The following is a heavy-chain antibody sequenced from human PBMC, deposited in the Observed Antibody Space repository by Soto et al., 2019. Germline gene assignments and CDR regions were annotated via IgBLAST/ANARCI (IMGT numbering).Heavy chain of an antibody. V-gene: IGHV4-4*07. Sequence: SETLSLTCTFSGVSIGSYCWSLIRQPAGKGLEWIGRIYTSGSTNYNPSLKSRVTMSVDTSKNQFSLKLSSVTAADTAVYYCARGGHDILTGSLPFDYWGQGTLVTVSS. CDR2: IYTSGST. CDR3: ARGGHDILTGSLPFDY. D-gene: IGHD3-9*01. CDR1: GVSIGSYC. J-gene: IGHJ4*02.